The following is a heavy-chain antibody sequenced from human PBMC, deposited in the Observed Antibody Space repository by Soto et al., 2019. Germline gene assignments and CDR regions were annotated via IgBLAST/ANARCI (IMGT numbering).Heavy chain of an antibody. CDR3: ARDRGDGMDV. Sequence: ASVKVSCKAPCYTFTSYGISLLRQAPGQGLECMGWISAYNGNTNYAQKLQGRVTMTTDTSTSTAYMELRSLRSDDTAVYYCARDRGDGMDVWGQGTTVTVSS. CDR2: ISAYNGNT. CDR1: CYTFTSYG. J-gene: IGHJ6*02. V-gene: IGHV1-18*01.